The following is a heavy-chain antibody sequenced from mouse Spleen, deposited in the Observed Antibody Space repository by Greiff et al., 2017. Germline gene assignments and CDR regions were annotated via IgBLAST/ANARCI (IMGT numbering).Heavy chain of an antibody. CDR3: ARGTVVRYYAMDY. J-gene: IGHJ4*01. V-gene: IGHV14-2*01. Sequence: EVQLQQSGAELVKPGASVKLSCTPSGFNIIDYYMHWVKQRTEQGLEWIGRIDPEDGETKYAPKFQGKATITADTSSNTAYLQLSSLTSEDTAVYYCARGTVVRYYAMDYWGQGTSVTVSS. CDR1: GFNIIDYY. CDR2: IDPEDGET. D-gene: IGHD1-1*01.